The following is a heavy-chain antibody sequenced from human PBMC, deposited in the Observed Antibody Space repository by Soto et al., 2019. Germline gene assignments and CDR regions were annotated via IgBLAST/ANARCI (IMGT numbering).Heavy chain of an antibody. CDR3: ARDGVAVAGSPGNYYYYYYMDV. J-gene: IGHJ6*03. V-gene: IGHV3-48*01. Sequence: GGSLRLSCAASGFTFSSYSMNWVRQAPGKGLEWVSYISSSSSTIYYADSVKGRFTISRDNAKNSLYLQMNSLRAEDTAVYYCARDGVAVAGSPGNYYYYYYMDVWGKGTTVTVSS. D-gene: IGHD6-19*01. CDR2: ISSSSSTI. CDR1: GFTFSSYS.